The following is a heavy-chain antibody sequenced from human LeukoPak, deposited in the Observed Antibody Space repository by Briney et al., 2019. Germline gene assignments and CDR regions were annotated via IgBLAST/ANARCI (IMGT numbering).Heavy chain of an antibody. D-gene: IGHD3-10*01. Sequence: GGSLRLACAAAGFTVRNFCTNSARQAPGKGLEWLSYISSTSTITYDADSVRGRFTKSRVNAKNSLDLQMNSLRAEDPAVYYCARGGPMVRGIIYYFDYWGPGSRVTVSS. J-gene: IGHJ4*01. CDR2: ISSTSTIT. V-gene: IGHV3-48*01. CDR1: GFTVRNFC. CDR3: ARGGPMVRGIIYYFDY.